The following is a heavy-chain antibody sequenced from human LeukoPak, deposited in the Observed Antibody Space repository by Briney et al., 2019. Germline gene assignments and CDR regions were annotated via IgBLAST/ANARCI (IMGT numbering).Heavy chain of an antibody. CDR3: VRDRELHY. CDR1: GGSVGSGSYY. J-gene: IGHJ4*02. CDR2: IYNSGST. Sequence: PSETLSLTCTVSGGSVGSGSYYWSWVRQPPGKGLEWIGYIYNSGSTTYNPSLKSRATISVDTSKNQFSLKLTSMTAADTAFYYCVRDRELHYWGQGILVTVSS. D-gene: IGHD1-7*01. V-gene: IGHV4-61*01.